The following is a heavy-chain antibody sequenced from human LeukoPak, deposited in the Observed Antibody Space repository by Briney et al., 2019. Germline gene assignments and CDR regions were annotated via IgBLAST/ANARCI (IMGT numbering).Heavy chain of an antibody. D-gene: IGHD4-17*01. CDR2: ISSSSYI. CDR3: ARAISGDYGDYVDWFDP. V-gene: IGHV3-21*01. CDR1: GFTFSNYS. Sequence: GGSLRLSCAASGFTFSNYSMNWVRQAPGKGLEWVSSISSSSYIYYADSVKGRFTISRDNAKNSLYLQMNSLRAEDTAVYYCARAISGDYGDYVDWFDPWGQGTLVTVSS. J-gene: IGHJ5*02.